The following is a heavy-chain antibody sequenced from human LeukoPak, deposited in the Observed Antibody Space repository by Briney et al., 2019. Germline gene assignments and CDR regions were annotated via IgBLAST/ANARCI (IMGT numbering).Heavy chain of an antibody. CDR1: GFTFSSFA. CDR3: AKARSSTVTTSFDY. J-gene: IGHJ4*02. Sequence: GGSLRLSCAASGFTFSSFAMTWVRQAPGEGLEWVSTISGSGGSTYYSDSVRGRFTVSRDNSKNTLYLQMNSLRAEDTAVYYCAKARSSTVTTSFDYWGQGTLVTVSS. D-gene: IGHD4-17*01. V-gene: IGHV3-23*01. CDR2: ISGSGGST.